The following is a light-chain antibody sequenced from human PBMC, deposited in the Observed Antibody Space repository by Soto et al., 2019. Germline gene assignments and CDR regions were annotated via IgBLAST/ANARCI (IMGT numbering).Light chain of an antibody. CDR1: QSVSSSY. CDR2: GTF. J-gene: IGKJ5*01. Sequence: EIVLTQSPGTLSLSPGERATLSCRASQSVSSSYLAWYQHKPGQAPRLLIYGTFSRATGIPDRSSGSGSGTDFTLTISRLEPEDFAVYYCQQYVTSSITFGQGTRLEIK. CDR3: QQYVTSSIT. V-gene: IGKV3-20*01.